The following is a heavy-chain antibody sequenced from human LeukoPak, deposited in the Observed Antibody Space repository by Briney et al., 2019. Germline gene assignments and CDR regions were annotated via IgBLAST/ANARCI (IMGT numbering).Heavy chain of an antibody. CDR3: ARLNGGERWFDS. J-gene: IGHJ5*01. CDR1: GYTFTGYY. D-gene: IGHD2-8*01. CDR2: INPNSGGT. Sequence: ASVKVSCKASGYTFTGYYMHWVRQAPGQGLEWMGWINPNSGGTNYAQKFQGRVTMTRDTSISTAYMELSRLRSDDTAVYYCARLNGGERWFDSWGQGTLVTVSS. V-gene: IGHV1-2*02.